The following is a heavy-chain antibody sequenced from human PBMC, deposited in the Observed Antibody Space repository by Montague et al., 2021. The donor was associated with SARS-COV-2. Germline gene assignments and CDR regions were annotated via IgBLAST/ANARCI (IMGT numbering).Heavy chain of an antibody. CDR3: ARAANILSGFYNHPFEY. J-gene: IGHJ4*02. CDR2: IYDSDTT. V-gene: IGHV4-61*01. CDR1: GGSVISDTYF. Sequence: SETLSLTCTVSGGSVISDTYFWSWIRQPPGKGLEWIAYIYDSDTTNNNPSFWSRVSMSSDRSKNKFSLKLTSVTPADTAVYYCARAANILSGFYNHPFEYWGQGILVTVSS. D-gene: IGHD3-9*01.